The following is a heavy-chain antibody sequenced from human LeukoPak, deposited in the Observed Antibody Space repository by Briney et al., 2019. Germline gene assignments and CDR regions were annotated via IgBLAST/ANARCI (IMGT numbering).Heavy chain of an antibody. J-gene: IGHJ3*02. CDR3: ARLAAAGTGDGFDI. CDR2: ITISGRTA. V-gene: IGHV3-23*01. Sequence: GGSLRLSCLASGFTFSNYAMSWVRQAPGKGLEWVSGITISGRTAYYADSVKGRFTISRDNFKNTLYLQMNSLRAEDTAVYYCARLAAAGTGDGFDIWGQGTMVTVSS. D-gene: IGHD6-13*01. CDR1: GFTFSNYA.